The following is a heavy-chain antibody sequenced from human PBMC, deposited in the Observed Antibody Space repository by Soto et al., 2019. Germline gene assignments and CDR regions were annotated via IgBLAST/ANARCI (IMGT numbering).Heavy chain of an antibody. V-gene: IGHV4-59*01. J-gene: IGHJ6*03. Sequence: SETLSLTCTVSGGSISSYYWSWIRQPPGKGLEWIGYIYYSGSTNYNPSLKSRVTISVDTSKNQFSLKLSSVTAADTAVYYCARVTNPGRVYYYYMDVWGKGTTVTVSS. CDR3: ARVTNPGRVYYYYMDV. CDR2: IYYSGST. CDR1: GGSISSYY. D-gene: IGHD1-1*01.